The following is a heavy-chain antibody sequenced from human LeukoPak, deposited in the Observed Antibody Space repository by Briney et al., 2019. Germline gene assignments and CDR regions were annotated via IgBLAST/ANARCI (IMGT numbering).Heavy chain of an antibody. CDR1: GFTFNSYW. V-gene: IGHV3-74*01. CDR3: ATTVAGTRNAFDI. Sequence: PGGSLRLSCAASGFTFNSYWMHWVRQAPGKGLVWVSRINSDGSSTSYADSVKGRFTISRDNAKNTLYLQMNNLRAEDTAVYYCATTVAGTRNAFDIWGQGTMVNVSS. D-gene: IGHD6-19*01. J-gene: IGHJ3*02. CDR2: INSDGSST.